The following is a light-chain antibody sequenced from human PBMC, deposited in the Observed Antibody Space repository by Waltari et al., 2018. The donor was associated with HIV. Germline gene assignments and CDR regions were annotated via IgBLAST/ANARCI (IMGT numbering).Light chain of an antibody. Sequence: DIQITQSPSSVSASVGDRVPLTCRATQGISTWLAWYQQKSGKAPRLLISGASNLEPGVPSRFSGSGSGTSFSLTITSLQAEDFAIYYCQQTNSFPFTFGQGTRLQMK. CDR1: QGISTW. J-gene: IGKJ5*01. CDR2: GAS. CDR3: QQTNSFPFT. V-gene: IGKV1-12*01.